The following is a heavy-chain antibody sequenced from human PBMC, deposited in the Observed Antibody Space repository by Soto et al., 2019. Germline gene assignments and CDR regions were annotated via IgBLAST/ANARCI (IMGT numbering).Heavy chain of an antibody. V-gene: IGHV2-26*01. CDR3: ARTRLVGTWGMDV. CDR1: GFSLSNARMG. Sequence: QVTLKESGPVLVKPTETLTLTCTVSGFSLSNARMGVSWIRQPPGKALEWLAHIFSNDEKSYSTSLKSRLTISKDTSKSQVVLTMTSMDPVDTATYYCARTRLVGTWGMDVWGQGTTVTVSS. J-gene: IGHJ6*02. CDR2: IFSNDEK. D-gene: IGHD1-26*01.